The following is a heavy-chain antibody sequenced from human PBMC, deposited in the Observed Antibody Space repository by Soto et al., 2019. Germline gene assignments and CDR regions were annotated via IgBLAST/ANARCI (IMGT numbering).Heavy chain of an antibody. CDR2: ISSSSSYI. J-gene: IGHJ5*02. Sequence: GGSLRLSCAASGFTFSSYSMNWVRQAPGKGLEWVSSISSSSSYIYYADSVKGRFTISRGNAKNSLYLQMNSLRAEDTAVYYCARDSLPARLYSSSWYDKTGNSIGWFDPWGQGTLVTVSS. D-gene: IGHD6-13*01. CDR1: GFTFSSYS. V-gene: IGHV3-21*01. CDR3: ARDSLPARLYSSSWYDKTGNSIGWFDP.